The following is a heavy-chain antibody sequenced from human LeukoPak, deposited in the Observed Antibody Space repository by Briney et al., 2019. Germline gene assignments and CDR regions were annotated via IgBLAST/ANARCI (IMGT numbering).Heavy chain of an antibody. CDR2: ISSSSSYI. CDR1: GFTFSSYS. CDR3: ARINTTNYDFWSGYYSTVYYFDY. J-gene: IGHJ4*02. D-gene: IGHD3-3*01. V-gene: IGHV3-21*01. Sequence: PGGSLRVSCAASGFTFSSYSMNWVRQAPGKGLEWVSSISSSSSYIYYADSVKGRFTISRDNAKNSLYLQMNSLRAEDTAVYYCARINTTNYDFWSGYYSTVYYFDYWGQGTLVTVSS.